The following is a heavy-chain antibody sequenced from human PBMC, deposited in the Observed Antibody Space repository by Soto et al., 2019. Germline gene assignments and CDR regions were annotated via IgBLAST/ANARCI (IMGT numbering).Heavy chain of an antibody. CDR2: ISYSGNT. CDR3: ARRDYPYYFDY. D-gene: IGHD4-17*01. V-gene: IGHV4-39*01. Sequence: PSETLSLTCTVSGGSVSSSPYYWGWIRQPPGKGLECITIISYSGNTYYNPSLQSRVTISVDTSKNQFSLKLSSLTAADTAVYYCARRDYPYYFDYWGQGTLVTSPQ. CDR1: GGSVSSSPYY. J-gene: IGHJ4*02.